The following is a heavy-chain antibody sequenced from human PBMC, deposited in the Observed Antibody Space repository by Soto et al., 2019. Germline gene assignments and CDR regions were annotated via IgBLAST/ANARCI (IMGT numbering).Heavy chain of an antibody. D-gene: IGHD4-17*01. CDR2: ISGSGGST. J-gene: IGHJ5*02. Sequence: GGSLRLSCAASGFTFSSYAMSWVRQAPGKGLEWVSAISGSGGSTYYADSVKGRFTISRDNSKNTLYLQMNSLRAEDTAVYYCAKVTKTTVTTRVPYRNWFDPWGQGTLVTVSS. CDR1: GFTFSSYA. CDR3: AKVTKTTVTTRVPYRNWFDP. V-gene: IGHV3-23*01.